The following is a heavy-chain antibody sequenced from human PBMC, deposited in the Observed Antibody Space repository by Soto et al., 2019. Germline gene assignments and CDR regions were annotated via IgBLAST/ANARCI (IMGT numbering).Heavy chain of an antibody. V-gene: IGHV3-9*01. J-gene: IGHJ3*02. Sequence: SLRLSCAASGFTFDDYAMHWVRQAPGKGLEWVSGISWNSGSIGYADSVKGRFTISRDNAKNSLYLQMNSLRAEDTALYYCAKDRRDGYSSGTDAFDIWGQGTMVTVSS. D-gene: IGHD6-19*01. CDR3: AKDRRDGYSSGTDAFDI. CDR1: GFTFDDYA. CDR2: ISWNSGSI.